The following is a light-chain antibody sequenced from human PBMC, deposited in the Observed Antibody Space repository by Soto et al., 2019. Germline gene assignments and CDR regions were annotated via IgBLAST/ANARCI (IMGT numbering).Light chain of an antibody. Sequence: EIVLTQSPATLSLSRGERATLSCRASQSVSSYLAWYQQKPGQAPRLLIYDASNRATGIPVRFSGSGSGTDFTLTISSLEPEDFALYYCQQRNNWPITFGQGTRLEIK. CDR3: QQRNNWPIT. CDR1: QSVSSY. CDR2: DAS. V-gene: IGKV3-11*01. J-gene: IGKJ5*01.